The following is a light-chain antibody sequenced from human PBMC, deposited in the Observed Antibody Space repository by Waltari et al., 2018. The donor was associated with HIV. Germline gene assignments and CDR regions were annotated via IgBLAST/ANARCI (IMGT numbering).Light chain of an antibody. J-gene: IGLJ3*02. CDR1: RSNIGAGHA. CDR2: DNV. Sequence: QSVLTQPPSVSGAPGQRVTIFCTGSRSNIGAGHAVHWYQPLPGIAPKVVIFDNVDRPAGVPARFSGSRSGTSASLAINELRAEDEADYYCHSHAGNLGVFGGGTKVTVL. CDR3: HSHAGNLGV. V-gene: IGLV1-40*01.